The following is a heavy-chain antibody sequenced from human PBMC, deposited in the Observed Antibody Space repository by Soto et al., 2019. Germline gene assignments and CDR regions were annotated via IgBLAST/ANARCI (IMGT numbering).Heavy chain of an antibody. J-gene: IGHJ4*02. CDR2: ISWNSGSI. Sequence: GGSLRLSCAASGFTFDDYAMHWVRQAPGKGLEWVSGISWNSGSIGYADSVKGRFTISRDNAKNCLYLQMNSLRAEDTALYYCAILVATRAFDYWGQGTLVTVSS. CDR1: GFTFDDYA. V-gene: IGHV3-9*01. D-gene: IGHD5-12*01. CDR3: AILVATRAFDY.